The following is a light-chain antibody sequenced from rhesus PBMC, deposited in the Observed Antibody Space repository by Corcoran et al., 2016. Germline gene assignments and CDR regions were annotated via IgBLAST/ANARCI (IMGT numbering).Light chain of an antibody. Sequence: DIQMTQSPSSLSASVGDRVTITCRASQGIRSYLAWYQQKPGKAPNLQIYAASTLRRGVPSRFSGTRSETDFTLTISSLQPEDFATYYCQQHDSYPLTFGGGTKVELK. V-gene: IGKV1-25*01. CDR1: QGIRSY. CDR3: QQHDSYPLT. CDR2: AAS. J-gene: IGKJ4*01.